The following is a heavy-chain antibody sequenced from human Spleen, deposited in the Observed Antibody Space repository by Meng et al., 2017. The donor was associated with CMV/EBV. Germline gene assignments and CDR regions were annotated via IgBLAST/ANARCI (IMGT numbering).Heavy chain of an antibody. CDR2: INSEGTSR. CDR3: ARESYTDAFDI. CDR1: GFTFSNAW. Sequence: GESLKISCAVSGFTFSNAWMHWVRQAPGKGLVWVSRINSEGTSRSYAGSVKGRLTTSRDNAKNTLYLQMSSLRVDDTAIYYCARESYTDAFDIWGQGIMVTVSS. V-gene: IGHV3-74*01. D-gene: IGHD3-16*01. J-gene: IGHJ3*02.